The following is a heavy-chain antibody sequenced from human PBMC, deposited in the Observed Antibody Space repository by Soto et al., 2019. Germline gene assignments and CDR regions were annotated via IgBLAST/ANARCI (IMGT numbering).Heavy chain of an antibody. Sequence: PGASLKISCKGSENSFTNSLSGWLRQMPGKGLEWMGIIYPGDSDNRYSPSFQGQVTISADKSISTAYLQWSSLKASDTAMYYCARLDHAFDIWGQGTMVTVSS. V-gene: IGHV5-51*01. CDR2: IYPGDSDN. CDR3: ARLDHAFDI. CDR1: ENSFTNSL. D-gene: IGHD2-2*03. J-gene: IGHJ3*02.